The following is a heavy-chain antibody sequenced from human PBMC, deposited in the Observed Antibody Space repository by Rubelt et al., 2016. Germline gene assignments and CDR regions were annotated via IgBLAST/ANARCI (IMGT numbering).Heavy chain of an antibody. CDR1: FA. CDR2: ISYDGKNK. D-gene: IGHD4-17*01. CDR3: ARYSGDYEDHGDY. V-gene: IGHV3-30*04. J-gene: IGHJ4*02. Sequence: FAMHWVRQAPGKGLEWVSVISYDGKNKYYADSVEGRFTISRDNSKSTLYLQMNSLRPEDTAVYYCARYSGDYEDHGDYWGQGTLVTVSS.